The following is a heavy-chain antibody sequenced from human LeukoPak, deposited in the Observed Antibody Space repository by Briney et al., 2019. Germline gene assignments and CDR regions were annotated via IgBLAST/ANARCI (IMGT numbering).Heavy chain of an antibody. D-gene: IGHD3-22*01. V-gene: IGHV1-2*02. CDR3: AIDRPTRYYDSSGFDY. CDR1: GYTFTGYY. Sequence: ASVKVSCKASGYTFTGYYMHWVRQAPGQGLERMGWINPNSGGTNYAQKFQGRVTMTRDTSISTAYMELSRLRSDGTAVYYCAIDRPTRYYDSSGFDYWGQGTLVTVSS. CDR2: INPNSGGT. J-gene: IGHJ4*02.